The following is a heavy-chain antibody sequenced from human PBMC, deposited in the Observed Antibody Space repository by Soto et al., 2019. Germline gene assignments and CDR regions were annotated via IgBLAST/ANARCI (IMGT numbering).Heavy chain of an antibody. J-gene: IGHJ5*02. CDR2: ISSSSSYI. V-gene: IGHV3-21*01. CDR3: ASDDIVVVPAAIQRVAFPAHNWFDP. Sequence: GRSLRLSCAVSVFTSSSYSMNWVRPAPGKGLEWVSSISSSSSYIYYADSVMGRFTISRDNAKNSLYLQMNRLRAEDTAVYYCASDDIVVVPAAIQRVAFPAHNWFDPWGQGTLVTASS. D-gene: IGHD2-2*01. CDR1: VFTSSSYS.